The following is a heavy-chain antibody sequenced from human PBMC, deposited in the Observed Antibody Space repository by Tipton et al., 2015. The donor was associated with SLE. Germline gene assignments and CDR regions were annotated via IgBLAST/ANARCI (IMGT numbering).Heavy chain of an antibody. CDR2: IHHSGST. CDR3: ARDEYRYDTTGYHLLGHFDF. Sequence: TLSLTCAVYGGSFSGYYWSWIRQPPGKGLEWIGEIHHSGSTNYNPSLKSRVTISVDTSKNQFSLNLSSVTAADTAVYYCARDEYRYDTTGYHLLGHFDFWGQGTLVTVSS. V-gene: IGHV4-34*01. CDR1: GGSFSGYY. J-gene: IGHJ4*02. D-gene: IGHD3-22*01.